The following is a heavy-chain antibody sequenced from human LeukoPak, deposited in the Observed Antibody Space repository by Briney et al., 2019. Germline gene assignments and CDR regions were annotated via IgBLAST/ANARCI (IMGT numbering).Heavy chain of an antibody. J-gene: IGHJ4*02. D-gene: IGHD3-3*01. CDR1: GSSISGHY. CDR3: AREYYDFWSGARHHDY. V-gene: IGHV4-4*07. Sequence: SETLSLNCTVSGSSISGHYWSWIRQPAGKGLEWIGRIYVSGSTSTNYNPSLKSRVTISVDTSRNQFSLKLSSVTAADTAVYYCAREYYDFWSGARHHDYWGQGTLVTVSS. CDR2: IYVSGSTST.